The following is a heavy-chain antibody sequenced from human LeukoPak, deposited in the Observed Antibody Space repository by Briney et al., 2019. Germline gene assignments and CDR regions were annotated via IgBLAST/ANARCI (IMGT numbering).Heavy chain of an antibody. CDR2: ISWNSGSI. V-gene: IGHV3-9*01. CDR1: GFTFDDYA. Sequence: GGSLRLSCAASGFTFDDYAMHWVRQAPGKGLEWVSGISWNSGSIGYADSVKGRFTISRDNAKNSLYLQMNSLRAEDTALYYCAKDIRGGDYYDSSGYYSTRGLDYWGQGTLVTVSS. CDR3: AKDIRGGDYYDSSGYYSTRGLDY. J-gene: IGHJ4*02. D-gene: IGHD3-22*01.